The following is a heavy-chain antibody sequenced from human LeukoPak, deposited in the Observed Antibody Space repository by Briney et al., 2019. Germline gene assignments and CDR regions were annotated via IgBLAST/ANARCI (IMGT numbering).Heavy chain of an antibody. CDR1: GGTFSSYA. Sequence: ASVKVSCKASGGTFSSYAISWVRQAPGQGLEWMGRIIPILGIANYAQKFPGRVTITADKSTSTAYMELSSLRSEDTAVYYCARDPTGHYYYGMDAWGQGTTVTVSS. J-gene: IGHJ6*02. D-gene: IGHD3-10*01. CDR3: ARDPTGHYYYGMDA. V-gene: IGHV1-69*04. CDR2: IIPILGIA.